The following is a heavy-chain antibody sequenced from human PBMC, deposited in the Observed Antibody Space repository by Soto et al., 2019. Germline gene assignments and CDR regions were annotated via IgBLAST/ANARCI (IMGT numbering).Heavy chain of an antibody. CDR1: GFTFSDYA. D-gene: IGHD6-19*01. V-gene: IGHV3-30*18. J-gene: IGHJ4*02. CDR2: VSHDGRNT. Sequence: VQLVESGGGVVQPGRSLRLSCAASGFTFSDYAMHWVRQAPGKGLEWVAVVSHDGRNTHYADSVKGRFTISRDSSKNTVSLELTSLRAGDTAVYYCAKGGRQWRGTSDSSYWGQGALVTVSS. CDR3: AKGGRQWRGTSDSSY.